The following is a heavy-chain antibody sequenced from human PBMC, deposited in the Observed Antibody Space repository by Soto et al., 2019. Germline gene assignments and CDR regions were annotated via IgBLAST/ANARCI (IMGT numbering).Heavy chain of an antibody. D-gene: IGHD6-13*01. CDR1: GGSISSYY. Sequence: QVQLQESGPGLVKPSETLSLTCTVTGGSISSYYWSWIRQPPGKGLEWIGYIYYSGSTNYNPSLKSRVTISVATSKNQFSLKLSSVTAADTAVYYYAREGYSSSLYAWGALEIRGQGTMVTVSS. V-gene: IGHV4-59*01. CDR3: AREGYSSSLYAWGALEI. CDR2: IYYSGST. J-gene: IGHJ3*02.